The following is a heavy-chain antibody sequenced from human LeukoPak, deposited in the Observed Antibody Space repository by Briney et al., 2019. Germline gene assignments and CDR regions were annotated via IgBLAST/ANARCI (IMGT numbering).Heavy chain of an antibody. J-gene: IGHJ6*02. CDR3: TRDLMDYDVSTGLHHYYMDV. D-gene: IGHD3-9*01. V-gene: IGHV3-74*01. Sequence: GGSLRLSCVASGFTFSSYWMHRVRQDPRKGLVGVSRINGDGRNINYADSVRGRFTISRDNAKNTLYLQMNTLRVEDTAVYYCTRDLMDYDVSTGLHHYYMDVWGQGTTVTVSS. CDR2: INGDGRNI. CDR1: GFTFSSYW.